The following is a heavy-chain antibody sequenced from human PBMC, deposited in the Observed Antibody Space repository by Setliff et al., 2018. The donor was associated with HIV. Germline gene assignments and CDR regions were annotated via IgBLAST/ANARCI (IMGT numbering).Heavy chain of an antibody. Sequence: GGSLRLSCAASGFTFRTYDMHWVRQATGKGLEWVSAIGTAGDTYYPGSVKGRFTISRENAKNSLYLQMNSLRAGDTAVYYCARARVRGKYFDYWGQGTLVTVSS. J-gene: IGHJ4*02. CDR3: ARARVRGKYFDY. V-gene: IGHV3-13*01. CDR2: IGTAGDT. CDR1: GFTFRTYD. D-gene: IGHD3-10*01.